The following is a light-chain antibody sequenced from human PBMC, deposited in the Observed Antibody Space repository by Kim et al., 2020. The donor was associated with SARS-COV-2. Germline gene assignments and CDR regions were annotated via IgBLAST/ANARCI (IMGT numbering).Light chain of an antibody. Sequence: SYELTQPPSVSVAPGKTDRITCGGNNSGSKSVHWYQQKPGQAPVLVIYYDSDRPSGIHERFSGSNSGNTATLTISRVEAGDEADYYCQVWDSSSDHPVFGGGTKRIVL. CDR2: YDS. CDR1: NSGSKS. V-gene: IGLV3-21*04. CDR3: QVWDSSSDHPV. J-gene: IGLJ3*02.